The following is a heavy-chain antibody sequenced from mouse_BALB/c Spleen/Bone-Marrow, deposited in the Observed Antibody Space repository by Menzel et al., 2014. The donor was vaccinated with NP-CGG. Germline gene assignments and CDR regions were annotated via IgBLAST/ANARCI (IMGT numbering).Heavy chain of an antibody. J-gene: IGHJ2*01. D-gene: IGHD1-1*01. Sequence: DVQLQESGAEIVKPGASVKSSCTTSGFNIEDSYIYWMKQRPEQGLEWIGRIDPANGNTKYDPKFQGKATITVDSSSATAYLQLSSLTSEDTAVYYCARNYGSSLDYWGQGTPLPVSS. CDR3: ARNYGSSLDY. CDR1: GFNIEDSY. V-gene: IGHV14-3*02. CDR2: IDPANGNT.